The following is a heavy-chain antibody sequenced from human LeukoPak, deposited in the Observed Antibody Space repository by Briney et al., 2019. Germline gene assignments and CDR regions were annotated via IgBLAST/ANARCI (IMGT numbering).Heavy chain of an antibody. CDR3: ARGPTYCSSSSCLQGE. CDR2: IYTSGST. J-gene: IGHJ4*02. D-gene: IGHD2-15*01. CDR1: GGSISSGSYY. Sequence: SETLSLTCTVSGGSISSGSYYWSWIRQPAGKGLEWIGRIYTSGSTNYNPSLKSRVTISVDTSKNQFSLKLSSVTAADTAVYYCARGPTYCSSSSCLQGEWGQGTLVNVA. V-gene: IGHV4-61*02.